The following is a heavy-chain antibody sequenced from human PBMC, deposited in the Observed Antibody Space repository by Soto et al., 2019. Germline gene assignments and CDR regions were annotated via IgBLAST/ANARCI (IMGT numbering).Heavy chain of an antibody. J-gene: IGHJ6*02. V-gene: IGHV3-23*01. CDR2: IIGSGGST. CDR3: AKSSGYCISTSCYYGMDV. D-gene: IGHD2-2*01. Sequence: GGSLRLSCAASGFTFSNYAMSWVRQAPGKGLEWVSSIIGSGGSTYYADSVKGRFTISRDNSKNTLYLQMNSLRAEDTAVYYCAKSSGYCISTSCYYGMDVWGQGTTVTVSS. CDR1: GFTFSNYA.